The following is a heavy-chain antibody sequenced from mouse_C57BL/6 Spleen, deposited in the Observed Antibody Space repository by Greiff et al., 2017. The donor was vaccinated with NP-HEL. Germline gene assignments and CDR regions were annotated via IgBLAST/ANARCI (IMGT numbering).Heavy chain of an antibody. J-gene: IGHJ2*01. D-gene: IGHD1-1*01. CDR1: GYAFTDYN. Sequence: EVQLQQSGPELVKPGASVKIPCKASGYAFTDYNMDWVKQSHGKSLEWIGDINPNNGGTIYNQKFKGKATLTVDKSSSTAYMELRSLTSEDTAVYYCARKVTVVEYFDYWGQGTTLTVSS. CDR2: INPNNGGT. V-gene: IGHV1-18*01. CDR3: ARKVTVVEYFDY.